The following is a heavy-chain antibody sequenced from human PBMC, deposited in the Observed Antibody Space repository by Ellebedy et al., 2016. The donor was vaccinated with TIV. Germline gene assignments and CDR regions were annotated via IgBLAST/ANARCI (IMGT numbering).Heavy chain of an antibody. D-gene: IGHD5-18*01. CDR2: IWFNGAT. J-gene: IGHJ4*02. V-gene: IGHV3-33*01. CDR1: GFSLDTYG. CDR3: ARDTAMNY. Sequence: GESLKISCAASGFSLDTYGMHWVRQSPGKGLEWVAIIWFNGATYYEDTVRGRFTISRDNAKNSLYLQMDSLRAEDTAVFYCARDTAMNYWGLGTLVTVSS.